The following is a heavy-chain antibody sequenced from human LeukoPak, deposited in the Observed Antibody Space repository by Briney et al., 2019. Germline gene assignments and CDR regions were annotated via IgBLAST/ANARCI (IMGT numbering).Heavy chain of an antibody. Sequence: ASVKVSCKASGYTFTSYGISWVRQAPGQGLEWMGWISAYNGNTNYAQKLQGRVTMTTDTSTSTAYMELRSLRSDDTAVYYCARGLTYYYDSSGYNAFDIWGQGTMVTVSS. CDR2: ISAYNGNT. CDR1: GYTFTSYG. J-gene: IGHJ3*02. D-gene: IGHD3-22*01. V-gene: IGHV1-18*01. CDR3: ARGLTYYYDSSGYNAFDI.